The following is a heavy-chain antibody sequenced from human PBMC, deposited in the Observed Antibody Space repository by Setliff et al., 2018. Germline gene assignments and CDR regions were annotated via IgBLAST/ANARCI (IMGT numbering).Heavy chain of an antibody. J-gene: IGHJ3*02. V-gene: IGHV1-46*01. CDR2: INPSCGST. CDR1: GYTFTSYY. Sequence: ASVKVSCKASGYTFTSYYVHWVRQAPGQGLEWMGMINPSCGSTFYAQNFQGGVTMTRDTSTSTVYMELSSLRSDDTAVYYCARASAKYEGGAFDIWGQGTMVTVSS. CDR3: ARASAKYEGGAFDI. D-gene: IGHD1-26*01.